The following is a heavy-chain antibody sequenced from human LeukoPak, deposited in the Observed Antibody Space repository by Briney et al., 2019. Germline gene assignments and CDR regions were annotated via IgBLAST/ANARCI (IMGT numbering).Heavy chain of an antibody. CDR1: GFTFDDYA. CDR3: AKDMQTIAAAGRKYYFDY. V-gene: IGHV3-9*01. Sequence: PGRSLRLSCAASGFTFDDYAMHWVRRAPGKGLEWVSGISWNSGSIGYADSVKGRFTISRDNAKNSLYLQMNSLRAEDTALYYCAKDMQTIAAAGRKYYFDYWGQGTLVTVSS. CDR2: ISWNSGSI. D-gene: IGHD6-13*01. J-gene: IGHJ4*02.